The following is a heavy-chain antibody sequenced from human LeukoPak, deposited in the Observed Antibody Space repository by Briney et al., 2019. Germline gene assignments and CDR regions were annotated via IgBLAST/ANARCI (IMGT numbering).Heavy chain of an antibody. Sequence: PSETLSLTCTVSGGSISSSSYYWGWIRQPPGKGLEWIGSIYYSGSTYYNPSLKSRVTISVDTSKNQFSLKLSSVTAADTAVYYCAMYYGILTGDYWGQGTLVTVSS. CDR3: AMYYGILTGDY. V-gene: IGHV4-39*01. CDR2: IYYSGST. D-gene: IGHD3-9*01. J-gene: IGHJ4*02. CDR1: GGSISSSSYY.